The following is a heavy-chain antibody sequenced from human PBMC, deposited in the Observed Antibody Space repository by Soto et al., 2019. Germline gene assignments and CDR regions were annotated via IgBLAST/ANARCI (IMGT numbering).Heavy chain of an antibody. CDR3: ARDKITGLFDY. CDR2: MYNTGST. CDR1: GGSISSYY. V-gene: IGHV4-59*12. D-gene: IGHD2-8*02. J-gene: IGHJ4*02. Sequence: SETLSLTCTVSGGSISSYYCSWIRQPPGKGLEWIGYMYNTGSTIYNPSLKSRVTISVDTSKNQFSLKLTSVTAADTAVYYCARDKITGLFDYWGQGTLVTVSS.